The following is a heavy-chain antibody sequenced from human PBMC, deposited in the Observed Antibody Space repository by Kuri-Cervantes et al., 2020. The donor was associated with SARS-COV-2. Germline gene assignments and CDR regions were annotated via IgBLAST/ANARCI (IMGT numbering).Heavy chain of an antibody. CDR1: GITFSSYA. CDR2: ISGSGGST. J-gene: IGHJ5*02. V-gene: IGHV3-23*01. Sequence: GESLKISCAAYGITFSSYAMSWVRQAPGKGLEWVSAISGSGGSTYYADSVKGRFTISRDNSKNTLYLQMNSLRAEDTAVYYCAKDPGPHIVVVPAAISWGQGTLVTVSS. CDR3: AKDPGPHIVVVPAAIS. D-gene: IGHD2-2*01.